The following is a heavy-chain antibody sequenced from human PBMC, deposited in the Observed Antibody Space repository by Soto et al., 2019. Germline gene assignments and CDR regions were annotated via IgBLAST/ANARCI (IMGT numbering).Heavy chain of an antibody. V-gene: IGHV4-34*01. CDR2: INHSGST. Sequence: QVQLQQWGAGLLKPSETLSLTCAVYGGSFSGYYWSWIRQPPGKGLEWIGEINHSGSTNYNPSLKSRVTISVDTSKNQFSLKLSSVTAADTAVYYCARVGYSSGWYYWGQGTLVTVSS. J-gene: IGHJ4*02. CDR3: ARVGYSSGWYY. CDR1: GGSFSGYY. D-gene: IGHD6-19*01.